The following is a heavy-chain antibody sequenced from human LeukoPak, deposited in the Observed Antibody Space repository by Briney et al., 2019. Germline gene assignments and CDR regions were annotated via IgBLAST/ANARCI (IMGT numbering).Heavy chain of an antibody. J-gene: IGHJ5*02. CDR1: GFTFSSYS. D-gene: IGHD6-19*01. V-gene: IGHV3-48*01. CDR3: AKAGEQWLAFHWFDP. Sequence: GGSLRLSCAASGFTFSSYSMNWVRQAPGKGLEWVSYISSSSSTIYYTDSVKGRFTISRDNAKNSLYLQMNSLRAEDTAVYYCAKAGEQWLAFHWFDPWGQGTPVTVSS. CDR2: ISSSSSTI.